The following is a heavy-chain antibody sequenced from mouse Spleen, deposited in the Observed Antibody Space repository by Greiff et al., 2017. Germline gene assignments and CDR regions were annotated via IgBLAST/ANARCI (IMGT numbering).Heavy chain of an antibody. Sequence: VQLQQSGPELVKPGASVKISCKASGYSFTGYYMNWVKQSPEKSLEWIGEINPSTGGTTYNQKFKAKATLTVDKSSSTAYMQLKSLTSEDSAVYYCARDYRRYFDYWGQGTTLTVSS. J-gene: IGHJ2*01. D-gene: IGHD5-5*01. V-gene: IGHV1-42*01. CDR1: GYSFTGYY. CDR3: ARDYRRYFDY. CDR2: INPSTGGT.